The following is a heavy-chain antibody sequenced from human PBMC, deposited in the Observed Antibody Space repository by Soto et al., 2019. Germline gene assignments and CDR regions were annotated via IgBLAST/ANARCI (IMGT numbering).Heavy chain of an antibody. Sequence: QVQLQQWGAGLLKPSETLSLTCAVYGGSFRGYYWSWIRQPPGKGLEWIGAIKHSGSTNYNPSLKSRVTISVDTSKNQFSLKLSSVTAADTAVYYCARRGMIAAAGTGWFDPWGQGTLVTVSS. CDR3: ARRGMIAAAGTGWFDP. J-gene: IGHJ5*02. D-gene: IGHD6-13*01. CDR2: IKHSGST. V-gene: IGHV4-34*01. CDR1: GGSFRGYY.